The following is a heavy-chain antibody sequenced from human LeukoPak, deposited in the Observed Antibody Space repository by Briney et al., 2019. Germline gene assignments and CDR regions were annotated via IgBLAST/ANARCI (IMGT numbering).Heavy chain of an antibody. J-gene: IGHJ5*02. CDR3: ARDFSRGSHNWFDP. CDR1: GFTFRDYA. V-gene: IGHV3-23*01. Sequence: TGGSLRLSCAASGFTFRDYAMSWVRQAPGKGLEWVSAISGSGDGTYYADSVKGRFTISRDNSKNTLHLRMNRLRVEDTAVYYCARDFSRGSHNWFDPWGQGTLATVSS. D-gene: IGHD3-16*01. CDR2: ISGSGDGT.